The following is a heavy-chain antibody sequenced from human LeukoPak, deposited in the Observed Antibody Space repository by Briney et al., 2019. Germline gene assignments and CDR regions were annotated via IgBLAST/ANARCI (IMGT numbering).Heavy chain of an antibody. CDR1: GFTFSSYS. CDR3: ARDERFLEWLLASDY. J-gene: IGHJ4*02. Sequence: PGGSLRLSCAASGFTFSSYSMNWVRQAPGKGLEWVSYISSSSSTIYYADSVKGRFTIYRDNAKNSLYLQMNSLRAEDTAVYYCARDERFLEWLLASDYWGQGTLVTVSS. D-gene: IGHD3-3*01. V-gene: IGHV3-48*01. CDR2: ISSSSSTI.